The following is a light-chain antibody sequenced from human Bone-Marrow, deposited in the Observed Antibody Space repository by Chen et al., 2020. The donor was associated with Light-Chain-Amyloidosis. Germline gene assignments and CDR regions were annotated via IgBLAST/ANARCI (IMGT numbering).Light chain of an antibody. CDR3: QYYQGSSQGV. CDR2: EDD. J-gene: IGLJ3*02. V-gene: IGLV6-57*01. Sequence: NFMLTHPHSVSESPRQTLTISCTRSRGSIATNYVQWYQQRPGSSPTTVIYEDDQRPSGVPDRFSGSTDRASNSASLTISGLKTEDEADYYCQYYQGSSQGVFGGGTKLTVL. CDR1: RGSIATNY.